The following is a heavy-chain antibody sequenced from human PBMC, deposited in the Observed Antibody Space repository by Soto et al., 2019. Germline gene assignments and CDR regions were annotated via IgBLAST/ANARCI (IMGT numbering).Heavy chain of an antibody. V-gene: IGHV4-34*01. Sequence: PSETLSLTCAVYGGSFSGYYWSWIRQPPGKGLEWIGDIYYSGSANYNPSLGSRVTISIDTSKNQFSLKLTPVTAADTAVYYCARGVGFGYYYYHMDLWGQGTTVTVSS. J-gene: IGHJ6*02. D-gene: IGHD3-10*01. CDR1: GGSFSGYY. CDR2: IYYSGSA. CDR3: ARGVGFGYYYYHMDL.